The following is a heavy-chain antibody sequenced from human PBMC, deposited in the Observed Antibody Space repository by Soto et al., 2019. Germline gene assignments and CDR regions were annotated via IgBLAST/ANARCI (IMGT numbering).Heavy chain of an antibody. CDR2: ISAYNGNT. J-gene: IGHJ4*02. V-gene: IGHV1-18*01. D-gene: IGHD2-15*01. Sequence: GASVKVSCKASGYTFTSYCISWVRQAPGQGLEWMGWISAYNGNTNYAQRLQGRVTMTTDTSTSTAYMELRSLRSDDTAVYYCARAVLGYCSGGSCYSYFDYWGQGTLVTVPS. CDR3: ARAVLGYCSGGSCYSYFDY. CDR1: GYTFTSYC.